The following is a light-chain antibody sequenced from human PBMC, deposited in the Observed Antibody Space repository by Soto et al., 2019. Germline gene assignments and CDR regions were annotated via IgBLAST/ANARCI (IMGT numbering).Light chain of an antibody. Sequence: DLQMTQSPSTLSASVGDRVTITCRASQSISSWLAWYQQKPGKAPKLLIYDASSLESGVPSRFSGSGSGTEFTLTISSLQHDDFATYYCQQYNSYSPWTFGQGTKVEIK. V-gene: IGKV1-5*01. CDR3: QQYNSYSPWT. CDR2: DAS. J-gene: IGKJ1*01. CDR1: QSISSW.